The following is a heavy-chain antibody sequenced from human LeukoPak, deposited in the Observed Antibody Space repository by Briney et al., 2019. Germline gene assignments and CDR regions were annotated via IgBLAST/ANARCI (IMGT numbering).Heavy chain of an antibody. CDR1: GYSFTIYW. Sequence: GESLKISCKGSGYSFTIYWIGWVRQMPGKGLEWMGIIYPGDSDTRYSPSFQGQVTISPDKSISTAYLQWSSLKASDSAMYYCARLPYCGSDCYPNWFVPWGQGTLVTVSS. V-gene: IGHV5-51*01. CDR3: ARLPYCGSDCYPNWFVP. J-gene: IGHJ5*02. CDR2: IYPGDSDT. D-gene: IGHD2-21*02.